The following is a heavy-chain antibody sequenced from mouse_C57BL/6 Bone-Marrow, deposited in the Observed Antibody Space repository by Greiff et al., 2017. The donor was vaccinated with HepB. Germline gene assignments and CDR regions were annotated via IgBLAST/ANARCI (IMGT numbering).Heavy chain of an antibody. D-gene: IGHD1-1*01. CDR1: GYSITSGYY. Sequence: VQLQQSGPGLVKPSQSLSLTCSVTGYSITSGYYWNWIRQFPGNKLEWMGYISYDGSNNYNPSLKNRISITRDTSKNQFFLKLNSVTTEDTATYYCAREATVVLDYWGQGTTLTVSS. V-gene: IGHV3-6*01. CDR3: AREATVVLDY. J-gene: IGHJ2*01. CDR2: ISYDGSN.